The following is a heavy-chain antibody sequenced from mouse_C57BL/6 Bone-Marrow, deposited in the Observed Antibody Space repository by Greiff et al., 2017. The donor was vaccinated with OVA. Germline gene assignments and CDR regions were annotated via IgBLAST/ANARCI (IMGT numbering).Heavy chain of an antibody. Sequence: VQLQQPGAELVKPGASVKLSCKASGYTFTSYWMHWVKQRPGRGLEWIGRIDPNSGGTKYNEKFKSKATLTVDKPSSTAYIQLSSLTSEDSAVYYCASRGITTVPYWYFDVWGTGTTVTVSS. V-gene: IGHV1-72*01. D-gene: IGHD1-1*01. CDR3: ASRGITTVPYWYFDV. J-gene: IGHJ1*03. CDR1: GYTFTSYW. CDR2: IDPNSGGT.